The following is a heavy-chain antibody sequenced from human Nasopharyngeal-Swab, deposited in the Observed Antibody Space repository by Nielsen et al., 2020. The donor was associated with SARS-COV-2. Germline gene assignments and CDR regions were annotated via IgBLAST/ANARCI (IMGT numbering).Heavy chain of an antibody. V-gene: IGHV3-7*01. CDR2: IKEDGSEK. J-gene: IGHJ6*02. D-gene: IGHD2-15*01. Sequence: WIRQPPGKGLEWVANIKEDGSEKNYVDPVKGRFTISRDNAKNSLYLQMNSLRADDTAVYYCARDTYCSGGSCYGYGMAVWGRGTTVTVSS. CDR3: ARDTYCSGGSCYGYGMAV.